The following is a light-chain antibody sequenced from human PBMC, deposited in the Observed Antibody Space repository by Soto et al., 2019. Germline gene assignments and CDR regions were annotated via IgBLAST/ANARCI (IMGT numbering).Light chain of an antibody. CDR3: QQSYSTPRT. V-gene: IGKV1-39*01. CDR2: AAS. J-gene: IGKJ1*01. Sequence: DIQMTQSPSSLSASVGDRVTITCRASQSISSYLNWYQQKPGKAPKLLIYAASSLQSGVPSRFSGSGSGTDVTLTISRLQPEDFATYYCQQSYSTPRTFGQGTKGEIK. CDR1: QSISSY.